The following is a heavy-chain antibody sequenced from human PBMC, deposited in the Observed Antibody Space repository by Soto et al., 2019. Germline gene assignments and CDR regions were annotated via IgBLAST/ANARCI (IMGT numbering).Heavy chain of an antibody. J-gene: IGHJ3*02. Sequence: GGSLRLSCAASGFTFSRYWMSWVRQAPGKGLEWVANIKQDGSQKYYVESLKGRFSISRDNAKNSLYLQMNSLRAEDTAVYYCARGDYYDTSGYFHDAFDIWGQGTMVTVSS. V-gene: IGHV3-7*04. CDR1: GFTFSRYW. D-gene: IGHD3-22*01. CDR2: IKQDGSQK. CDR3: ARGDYYDTSGYFHDAFDI.